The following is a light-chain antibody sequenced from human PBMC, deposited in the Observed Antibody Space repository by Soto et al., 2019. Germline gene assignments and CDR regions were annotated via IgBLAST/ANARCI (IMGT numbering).Light chain of an antibody. CDR2: EVS. J-gene: IGLJ1*01. Sequence: QSVLTQPASVSGSPGQSITISCTGTSSDVGGYNYVSWYQQHPGKAPKLMIYEVSNRPSGVSNRFSGSKSGNTASLTISGLQAKDEADYYCSSYTSSSTRLYVFGTGTKVT. V-gene: IGLV2-14*01. CDR3: SSYTSSSTRLYV. CDR1: SSDVGGYNY.